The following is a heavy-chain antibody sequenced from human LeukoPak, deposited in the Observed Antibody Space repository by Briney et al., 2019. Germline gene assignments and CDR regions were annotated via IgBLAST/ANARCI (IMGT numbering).Heavy chain of an antibody. Sequence: GGSLRLSCAASGFTVSSNYMSWVRQAPGKGLEWVSVIYSGGSTYFADSVKGRFTISRDNSKNTLYLQMNSLRAEDTAVYYCAKGVSRYCSGGSCYFDYWGQGTLVTVSS. J-gene: IGHJ4*02. CDR1: GFTVSSNY. D-gene: IGHD2-15*01. CDR2: IYSGGST. V-gene: IGHV3-53*01. CDR3: AKGVSRYCSGGSCYFDY.